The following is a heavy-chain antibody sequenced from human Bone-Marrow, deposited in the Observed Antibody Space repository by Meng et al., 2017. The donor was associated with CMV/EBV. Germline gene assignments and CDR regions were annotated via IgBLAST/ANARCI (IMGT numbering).Heavy chain of an antibody. CDR3: ARVDTAMAFDY. V-gene: IGHV1-69*10. Sequence: SVKVSCKASGGTFSSYAISWVRQAPGQGLEWMGGIIPILGIASYAQKFQGRVTITADKSTSTAYMELSSMRSEDTAVYYCARVDTAMAFDYWGQGTLVTVSS. CDR2: IIPILGIA. D-gene: IGHD5-18*01. CDR1: GGTFSSYA. J-gene: IGHJ4*02.